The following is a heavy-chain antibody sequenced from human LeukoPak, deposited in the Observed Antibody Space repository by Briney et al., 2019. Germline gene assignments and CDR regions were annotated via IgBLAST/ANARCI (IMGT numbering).Heavy chain of an antibody. CDR3: ARLRRLYRSSSGDFDY. CDR2: IYPGDSDT. D-gene: IGHD6-6*01. J-gene: IGHJ4*02. CDR1: GYSFTSYW. Sequence: ESLKISCKGSGYSFTSYWIGWVRQMPGKGLEWMGIIYPGDSDTRYSPSFQGQVTISADKSISTAYLQWSSLEASDTAMYYCARLRRLYRSSSGDFDYWGQGTPVTVSA. V-gene: IGHV5-51*01.